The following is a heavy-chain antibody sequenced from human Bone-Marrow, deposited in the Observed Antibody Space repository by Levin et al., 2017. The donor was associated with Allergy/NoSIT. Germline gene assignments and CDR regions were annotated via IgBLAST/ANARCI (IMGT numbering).Heavy chain of an antibody. CDR3: AREMARSNAVPWGVDVYTIDY. Sequence: GGSLRLSCTASEFTFSGYAMSWVRQAPGKGLEWVSAITASGSRTYYADSVKGRVAISRDNSKNTVSLQMNSLKIEDTAIYYCAREMARSNAVPWGVDVYTIDYWGQGTLVAVSS. V-gene: IGHV3-23*01. CDR1: EFTFSGYA. CDR2: ITASGSRT. J-gene: IGHJ4*02. D-gene: IGHD3-10*01.